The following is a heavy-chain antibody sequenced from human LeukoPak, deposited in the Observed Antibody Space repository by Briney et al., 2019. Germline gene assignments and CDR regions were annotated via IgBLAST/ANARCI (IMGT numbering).Heavy chain of an antibody. D-gene: IGHD6-13*01. Sequence: GGSLRLSCAASGFSFSSYNMNWVRQTPGKGLEWVSSITSSSTYTFYADSVKGRFTISRDNARNSLYLQMNSLRAEDTAVYYCAKVAPSSSFGEDYFDYWGQGTLVTVSS. V-gene: IGHV3-21*01. J-gene: IGHJ4*02. CDR3: AKVAPSSSFGEDYFDY. CDR2: ITSSSTYT. CDR1: GFSFSSYN.